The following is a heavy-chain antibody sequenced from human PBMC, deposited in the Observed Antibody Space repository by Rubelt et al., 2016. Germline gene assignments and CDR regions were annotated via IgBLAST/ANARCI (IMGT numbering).Heavy chain of an antibody. CDR2: SDWDDDK. CDR3: ARILLPDYYDSSGGMDV. V-gene: IGHV2-70*15. D-gene: IGHD3-22*01. J-gene: IGHJ6*02. Sequence: QVTLRESGPALVKPTQTLTLTCTFSGLSLSTSGMCVSWIRQPPGKALEWLARSDWDDDKYYSTSLKTRLTISKDTSKNQVVLTMTNMDPVDTATYYCARILLPDYYDSSGGMDVWGQGTTVTVSS. CDR1: GLSLSTSGMC.